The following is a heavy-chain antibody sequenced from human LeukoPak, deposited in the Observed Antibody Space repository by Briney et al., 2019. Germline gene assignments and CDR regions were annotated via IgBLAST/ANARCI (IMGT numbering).Heavy chain of an antibody. CDR2: ISGSGGST. V-gene: IGHV3-23*01. CDR3: AKVRSGWYLGGDYYFDY. Sequence: GGSLRLSCAASGFTFSSYAMSWVRQAPGKGLEWVSAISGSGGSTYYADSVKGRFTISRDNSKNTLYLQMNSLRAEDTAVYYCAKVRSGWYLGGDYYFDYWGQGTLVTVPS. CDR1: GFTFSSYA. J-gene: IGHJ4*02. D-gene: IGHD6-19*01.